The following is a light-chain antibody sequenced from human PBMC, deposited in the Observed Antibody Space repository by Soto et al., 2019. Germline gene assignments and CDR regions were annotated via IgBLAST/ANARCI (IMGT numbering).Light chain of an antibody. Sequence: ETVLTQSPGTLSLSPGERGTLSCRASQGVSSNYLAWFQQKPGQAPRLFIYGASRRVTGVAARFSGSGSGTDFTLTISRLEPEDFAVYYCQEYGTSRTFGQGTKVDIK. V-gene: IGKV3-20*01. CDR1: QGVSSNY. CDR2: GAS. J-gene: IGKJ1*01. CDR3: QEYGTSRT.